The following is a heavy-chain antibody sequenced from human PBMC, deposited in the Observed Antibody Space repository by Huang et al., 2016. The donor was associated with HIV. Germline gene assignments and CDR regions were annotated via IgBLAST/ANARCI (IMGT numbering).Heavy chain of an antibody. CDR3: ARAKDTWDAYDI. Sequence: QVQLVESGGGVVQPGRSLRLSCAASGFPFNNHAIHWVRQAPGKWLDLVAVISNDGSNNYYADSVKGRFTISRDSSKSTLFLHMTSLRTEDTAVYYCARAKDTWDAYDIWGQGTMVIVSS. CDR1: GFPFNNHA. J-gene: IGHJ3*02. D-gene: IGHD5-18*01. CDR2: ISNDGSNN. V-gene: IGHV3-30-3*01.